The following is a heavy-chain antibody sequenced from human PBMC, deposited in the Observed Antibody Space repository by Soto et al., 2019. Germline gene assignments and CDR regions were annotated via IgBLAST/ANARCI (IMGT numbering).Heavy chain of an antibody. Sequence: ALVSVSRKPSVGTFSSCAISWVRPAPGQGLEWMGGINSIFGTAHYAQKFQGRVTITADESTSTAYMELRGLRFEDTAVEYFVHGARWPADDSGQATPFPLSP. D-gene: IGHD2-15*01. CDR2: INSIFGTA. CDR3: VHGARWPADD. V-gene: IGHV1-69*13. J-gene: IGHJ4*02. CDR1: VGTFSSCA.